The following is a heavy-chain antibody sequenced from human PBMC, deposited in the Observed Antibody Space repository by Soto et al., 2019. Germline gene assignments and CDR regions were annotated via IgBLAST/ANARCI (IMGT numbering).Heavy chain of an antibody. Sequence: SVKVSCKASGGTFSSYAISWVRQAPGQGLEWMGGIIPIFGTANYAQKFQGRVTITADRSTSTAYMELSSLRSEDTAVYYCARDRLELRSDAFDIWGQGTMVTVSS. CDR2: IIPIFGTA. D-gene: IGHD1-7*01. V-gene: IGHV1-69*06. CDR3: ARDRLELRSDAFDI. J-gene: IGHJ3*02. CDR1: GGTFSSYA.